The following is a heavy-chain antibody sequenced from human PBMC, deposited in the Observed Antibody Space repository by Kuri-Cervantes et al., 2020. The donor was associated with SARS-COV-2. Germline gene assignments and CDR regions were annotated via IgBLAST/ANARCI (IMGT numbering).Heavy chain of an antibody. CDR3: ARELSRYYDFWSGYLGH. J-gene: IGHJ4*02. V-gene: IGHV1-18*01. CDR1: GYTFTSYG. CDR2: ISAYNGNT. Sequence: ASVKVSCKASGYTFTSYGTSWVRQAPGQGLEWMGWISAYNGNTNYAQKLQGRVTMTTDTSTSTAYMELRSLRSDDTAVYYCARELSRYYDFWSGYLGHWGQGTLVTVSS. D-gene: IGHD3-3*01.